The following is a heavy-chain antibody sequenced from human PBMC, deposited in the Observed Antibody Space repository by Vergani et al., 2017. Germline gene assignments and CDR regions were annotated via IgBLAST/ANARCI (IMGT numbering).Heavy chain of an antibody. CDR1: GDSINSAGYY. CDR2: VYTSGST. Sequence: QVQLQESGPGLVKPSQTLSLTCTVSGDSINSAGYYWSWIRQPAGKGLEWIGRVYTSGSTNYNPALKSRVTISVDTSKNHFSLKLSSVTAADTAVYYCASVSVGDYGNWYYDLWGRGTLVTVSS. D-gene: IGHD4-17*01. CDR3: ASVSVGDYGNWYYDL. J-gene: IGHJ2*01. V-gene: IGHV4-61*02.